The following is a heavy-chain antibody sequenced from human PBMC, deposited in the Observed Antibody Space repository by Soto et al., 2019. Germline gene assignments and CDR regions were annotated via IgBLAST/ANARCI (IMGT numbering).Heavy chain of an antibody. Sequence: GGSLRLSCAASGFTFSSYAMSWVRQAPGKGLEWVSGISSSGGTTYDADSVKGRFTISRDNSKNTLYLQMNSLRAEDTAVYYCAKGDSAWNDRLDYWGQGTRVTVSS. V-gene: IGHV3-23*01. J-gene: IGHJ4*02. CDR3: AKGDSAWNDRLDY. D-gene: IGHD1-1*01. CDR2: ISSSGGTT. CDR1: GFTFSSYA.